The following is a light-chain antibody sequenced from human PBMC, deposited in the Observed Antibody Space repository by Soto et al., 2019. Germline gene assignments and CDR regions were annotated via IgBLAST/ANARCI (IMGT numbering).Light chain of an antibody. Sequence: DIQMNQSPSSLSASVGDRVTITCRASQSISKYLNWYQQKLGKAPKLLIYAASSLQSGVPSRFTGSGSGTDFTLTISSLQPEDFATYYWQQSYSTPPSTFGQGTKVEVK. CDR1: QSISKY. CDR2: AAS. J-gene: IGKJ1*01. CDR3: QQSYSTPPST. V-gene: IGKV1-39*01.